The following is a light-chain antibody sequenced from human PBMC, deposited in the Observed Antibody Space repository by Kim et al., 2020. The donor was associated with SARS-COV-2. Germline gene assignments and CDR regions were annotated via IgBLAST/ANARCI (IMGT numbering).Light chain of an antibody. V-gene: IGLV3-19*01. CDR1: GLRSYY. CDR2: GKN. Sequence: VALVQTVRITCQGDGLRSYYATWYQHKPGQAPIIVIYGKNHRPSGIPDRFSGSSSGNTASLTITGTQAGDEADYYCNSRDSNDNVVFGGGTQLTVL. CDR3: NSRDSNDNVV. J-gene: IGLJ2*01.